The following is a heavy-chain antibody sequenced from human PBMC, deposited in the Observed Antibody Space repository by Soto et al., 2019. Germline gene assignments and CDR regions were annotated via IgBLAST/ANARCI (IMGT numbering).Heavy chain of an antibody. J-gene: IGHJ6*02. V-gene: IGHV5-51*01. D-gene: IGHD2-2*01. CDR3: ARQAYCSSTSCYMDV. Sequence: PGESLKISWKGSGYSFTIYWIGWVRQMPGKGLAWMGIIYPGDSDTRYSPSFQGQVTISADKSISTAYLQWSSLKASDTAMYYCARQAYCSSTSCYMDVWGQGTTVTVSS. CDR1: GYSFTIYW. CDR2: IYPGDSDT.